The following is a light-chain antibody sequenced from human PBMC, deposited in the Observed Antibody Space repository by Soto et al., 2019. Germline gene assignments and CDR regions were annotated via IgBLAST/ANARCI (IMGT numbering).Light chain of an antibody. CDR2: AAS. CDR3: QQLYSYPNT. V-gene: IGKV1-9*01. CDR1: QGLSSD. J-gene: IGKJ5*01. Sequence: DIQLTQSTSFLSASVGDRVTITCRATQGLSSDLAWYQQKPGKAPKLLIYAASTLQSGVPSRFSGSGSGTEFTLTISSLQPEDFATNYCQQLYSYPNTFGQGTRLEIK.